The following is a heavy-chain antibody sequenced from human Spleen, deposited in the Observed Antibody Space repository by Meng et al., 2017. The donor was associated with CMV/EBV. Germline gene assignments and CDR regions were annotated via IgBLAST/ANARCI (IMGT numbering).Heavy chain of an antibody. CDR1: SYY. V-gene: IGHV4-39*07. D-gene: IGHD2-21*01. J-gene: IGHJ5*02. Sequence: SYYWGWLRQPPGKGLEWIGSIYHSGSTFYNPSLKSRVTISVDTSKNQFSVKLNSVTAADTAVYYCARVPNCGGDCYLGPDNWFDPWGQGTLVTVSS. CDR2: IYHSGST. CDR3: ARVPNCGGDCYLGPDNWFDP.